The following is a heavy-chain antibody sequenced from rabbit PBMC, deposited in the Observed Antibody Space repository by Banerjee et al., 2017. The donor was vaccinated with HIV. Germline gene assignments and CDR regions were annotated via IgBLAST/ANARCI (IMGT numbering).Heavy chain of an antibody. CDR3: ARDTSSSFSSYGMDL. CDR2: IGFGSTGNS. V-gene: IGHV1S40*01. CDR1: GFSFSSSDY. J-gene: IGHJ6*01. Sequence: QSLEESGGDLVKPGASLTLTCTASGFSFSSSDYICWVRQAPGKGLEWIGCIGFGSTGNSYYASWAKGRFTISKTSSTTVTLQMTSLTAADTATYFCARDTSSSFSSYGMDLWGPGTLVTVS. D-gene: IGHD1-1*01.